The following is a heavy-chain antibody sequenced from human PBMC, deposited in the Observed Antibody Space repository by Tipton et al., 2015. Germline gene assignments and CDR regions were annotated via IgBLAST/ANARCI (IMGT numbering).Heavy chain of an antibody. CDR1: GGSVSSYY. CDR2: IHYPGST. V-gene: IGHV4-59*02. D-gene: IGHD2-15*01. J-gene: IGHJ6*02. CDR3: ARDTSGGGSFYYYYGMDV. Sequence: TLSLTCTVSGGSVSSYYWSWIRQPPGKGLEWIGYIHYPGSTNYNPSLRSRVTILVDTSKNQFSLKLSSVTAADTAVYYCARDTSGGGSFYYYYGMDVWGQGTTVTVSS.